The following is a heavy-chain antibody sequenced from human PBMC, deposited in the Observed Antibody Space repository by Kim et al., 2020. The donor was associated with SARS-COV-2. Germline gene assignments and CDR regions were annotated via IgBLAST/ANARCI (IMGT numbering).Heavy chain of an antibody. CDR3: ARNPEPLYQYCRSGSCYSNYFDY. D-gene: IGHD2-15*01. Sequence: GGSLRLSCTASGFTFTNYAMHWVRQAPGKGLEWVAVISYDGSNKFYADSVKGRFTISRDNSKNTLNLQMNSLRAEDTAVYYCARNPEPLYQYCRSGSCYSNYFDYWGQGTLVTVSS. CDR2: ISYDGSNK. CDR1: GFTFTNYA. V-gene: IGHV3-30*04. J-gene: IGHJ4*02.